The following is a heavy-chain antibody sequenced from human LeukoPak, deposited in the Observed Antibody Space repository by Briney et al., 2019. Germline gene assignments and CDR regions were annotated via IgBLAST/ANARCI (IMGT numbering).Heavy chain of an antibody. CDR1: GDTLTALS. CDR3: TTGKIYCSTTSCSDDY. CDR2: FHPEDGET. D-gene: IGHD2-2*01. J-gene: IGHJ4*02. V-gene: IGHV1-24*01. Sequence: ASVKVSCMVSGDTLTALSMHWVRQAPGKGLEWMGGFHPEDGETIYEQKFQGRVTMTKDTSTDTAYMELSRLRSDDTTVYYCTTGKIYCSTTSCSDDYWGQGTLVTVSS.